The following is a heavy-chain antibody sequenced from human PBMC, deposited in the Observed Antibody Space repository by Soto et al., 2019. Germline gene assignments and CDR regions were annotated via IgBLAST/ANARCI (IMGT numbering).Heavy chain of an antibody. CDR2: INHIGCT. J-gene: IGHJ6*02. CDR1: GGSFSGYY. Sequence: SETLSLTCAVYGGSFSGYYWSWIRQPPGKGLEWFGEINHIGCTNYNPSLKSRVTISVDTSKNQFSLKLSSVTAADTAVYYCARGGGVVVPAAPDYYYGMDVWGQGTTVTVSS. D-gene: IGHD2-2*01. CDR3: ARGGGVVVPAAPDYYYGMDV. V-gene: IGHV4-34*01.